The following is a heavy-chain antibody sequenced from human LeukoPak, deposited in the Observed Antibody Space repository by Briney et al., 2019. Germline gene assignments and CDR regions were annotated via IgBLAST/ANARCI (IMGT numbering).Heavy chain of an antibody. V-gene: IGHV4-39*01. CDR3: ARHLTNYNGDLLVFDY. CDR2: IYYSGST. CDR1: GASISGSGYY. J-gene: IGHJ4*02. D-gene: IGHD4-17*01. Sequence: SETLSLTCAVSGASISGSGYYWGWIRQPPGKGLEWIGSIYYSGSTYYNPSLKSRVTISVDTSKNQFSLKLSSVTAADTAVYYCARHLTNYNGDLLVFDYWGQGTLVTVSS.